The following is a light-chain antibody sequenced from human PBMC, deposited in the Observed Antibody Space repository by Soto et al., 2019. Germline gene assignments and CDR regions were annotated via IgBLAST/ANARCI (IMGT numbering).Light chain of an antibody. CDR1: QSISSR. J-gene: IGKJ1*01. V-gene: IGKV1-5*01. Sequence: DIQMTQSPSTLSAFLGDRFTITFRAIQSISSRLAWYHQKPGKAPKVLIYDAYSLESGVPSRFSGSGSGTEFSLTISSLQPDDFATYYCQQYNHYWTFGQGTKVDIK. CDR3: QQYNHYWT. CDR2: DAY.